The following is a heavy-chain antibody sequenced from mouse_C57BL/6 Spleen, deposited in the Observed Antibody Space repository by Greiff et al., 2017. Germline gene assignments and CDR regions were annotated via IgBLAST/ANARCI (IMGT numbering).Heavy chain of an antibody. CDR3: ARSTVVATDAMDY. J-gene: IGHJ4*01. V-gene: IGHV1-69*01. CDR1: GYTFTSYW. Sequence: QVQLQQPGAELVMPGASVKLSCKASGYTFTSYWMHWVKQTPGQGLEWIGEIDPSDSYTNYNQKFKGKSTLTVDKSSSTAYMQLSSMTSEDAAVYYYARSTVVATDAMDYWGQGTSVTVSS. CDR2: IDPSDSYT. D-gene: IGHD1-1*01.